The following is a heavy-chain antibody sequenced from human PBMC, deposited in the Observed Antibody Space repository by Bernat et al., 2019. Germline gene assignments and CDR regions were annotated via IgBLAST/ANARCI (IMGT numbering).Heavy chain of an antibody. CDR1: GFTFNSYA. CDR3: AKGGDYSSSGFDY. Sequence: QVQLVESGGGVVQPGRSLRLSCAASGFTFNSYAMHWVRQAPGKGLEWVATISYDETNKYYADSVKGRFTISRDNSKNTLSLLMNSLTAEDTAVYYCAKGGDYSSSGFDYWGQGTLVTVSS. V-gene: IGHV3-30-3*01. D-gene: IGHD6-6*01. CDR2: ISYDETNK. J-gene: IGHJ4*02.